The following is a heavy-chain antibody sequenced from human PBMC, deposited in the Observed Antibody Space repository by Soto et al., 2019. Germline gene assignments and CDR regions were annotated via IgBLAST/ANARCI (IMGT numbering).Heavy chain of an antibody. J-gene: IGHJ6*02. D-gene: IGHD3-10*01. V-gene: IGHV3-21*01. CDR2: ISSRSNFI. CDR1: GFIFGNYS. Sequence: EVQLVESGGGLVRPGGSLRLSCEASGFIFGNYSMNWVRQAPGKGLEWVSSISSRSNFIYYADSLRGRVTISRDNTQNSLHLQMNSLRVEDTAIYYCARFQKLYGNSVYYYGMDVWGQGTTVTVSS. CDR3: ARFQKLYGNSVYYYGMDV.